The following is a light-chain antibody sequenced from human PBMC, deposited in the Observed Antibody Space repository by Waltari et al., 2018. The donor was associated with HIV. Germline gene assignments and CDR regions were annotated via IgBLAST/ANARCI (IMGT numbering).Light chain of an antibody. CDR1: ALGVKY. CDR3: QAWGSTTSGV. CDR2: QDD. Sequence: SYEVTQPPSVAVSPGQPASITRSGYALGVKYTCWYQQKPGQSPLLVIYQDDKRPSGIPARFSASSSGHTATLTISGTLPMDEADYYCQAWGSTTSGVFGRGTKLTVL. V-gene: IGLV3-1*01. J-gene: IGLJ2*01.